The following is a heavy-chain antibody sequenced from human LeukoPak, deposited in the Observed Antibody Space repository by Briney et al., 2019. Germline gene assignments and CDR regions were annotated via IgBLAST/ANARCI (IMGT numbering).Heavy chain of an antibody. CDR2: IYYGGNI. CDR3: ASAEANYGGSVFDY. V-gene: IGHV4-39*01. Sequence: PSETLSLTCSVSGGSIGTSSYYWGWIRRPPGKGLEWLGTIYYGGNINYNLSLKSRLTISADTSNNQLSLKLSSVTAADTAVYYCASAEANYGGSVFDYWGQGTLVTVSS. J-gene: IGHJ4*02. D-gene: IGHD4-23*01. CDR1: GGSIGTSSYY.